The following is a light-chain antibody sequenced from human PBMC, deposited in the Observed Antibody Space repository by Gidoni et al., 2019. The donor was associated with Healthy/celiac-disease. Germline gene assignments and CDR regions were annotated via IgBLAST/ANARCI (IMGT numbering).Light chain of an antibody. CDR1: QSVSSSY. J-gene: IGKJ4*01. V-gene: IGKV3-20*01. CDR3: QQYGSSPALT. Sequence: IVLTHSPGTLSLSPGERATFSCRASQSVSSSYLAWYQQKPGQAPRLLIYGASSRATGIPDRFSGSGSGTDFTLAISRLEPEDFAVYYCQQYGSSPALTFGGGTKVEIK. CDR2: GAS.